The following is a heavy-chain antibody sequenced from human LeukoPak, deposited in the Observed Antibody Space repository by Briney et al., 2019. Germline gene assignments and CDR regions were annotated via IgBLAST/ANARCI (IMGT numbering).Heavy chain of an antibody. CDR3: ARGPSGYHNT. CDR2: ISYDGSNK. J-gene: IGHJ4*02. Sequence: GGSLRLSCAASGFTFSSYAMHWVRQAPGKGLEWVAVISYDGSNKYYADSVKGRFTISRDNSKNSLYLQMNSLRAEDTAVYYCARGPSGYHNTGGQGTLVTVSS. V-gene: IGHV3-30*04. D-gene: IGHD5-12*01. CDR1: GFTFSSYA.